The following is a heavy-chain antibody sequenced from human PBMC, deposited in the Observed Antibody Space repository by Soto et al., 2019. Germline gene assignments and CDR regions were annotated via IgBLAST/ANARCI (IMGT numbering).Heavy chain of an antibody. J-gene: IGHJ6*02. CDR1: GFTFSSYA. CDR3: AKKGGYCSSTSCYTVGRYYYYYYGMDV. Sequence: EVQLLESGGGLVQPGGSLRLSCAASGFTFSSYAMSWVRQAPGKGLEWVSAISGSGGSTYYADSVKGRFTISRDNSKNTLYLQMNSLRAEDTAVYYCAKKGGYCSSTSCYTVGRYYYYYYGMDVWGQGTTVTVSS. V-gene: IGHV3-23*01. CDR2: ISGSGGST. D-gene: IGHD2-2*02.